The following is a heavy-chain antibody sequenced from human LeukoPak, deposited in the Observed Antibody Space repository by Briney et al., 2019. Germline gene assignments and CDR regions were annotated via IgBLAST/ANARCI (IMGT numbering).Heavy chain of an antibody. V-gene: IGHV1-3*03. CDR2: IDAGNGRT. CDR1: GYTFSSYA. D-gene: IGHD2-21*01. J-gene: IGHJ4*02. CDR3: ARGKWTAHIVGYYFDS. Sequence: ASVKVPCKASGYTFSSYAINWVRQAPGQRLEWMGWIDAGNGRTKYSQEFQGRVAITRDTSASTAYMELSSLRSDDMAVYYCARGKWTAHIVGYYFDSWGQGTLVTVSS.